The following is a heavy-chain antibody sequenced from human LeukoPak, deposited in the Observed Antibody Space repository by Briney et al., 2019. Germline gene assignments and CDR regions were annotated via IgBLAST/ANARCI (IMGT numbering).Heavy chain of an antibody. CDR1: GASISSYY. Sequence: SETLSLTCTVSGASISSYYWSWIRQPPGKGPEWIGEIYYSGSIKYNPSLKSRVTMSVDTSKNQFSLKLSSVTAADTAIYYCARENPSGYYNRPIDYWGQGTLVTVSS. CDR3: ARENPSGYYNRPIDY. V-gene: IGHV4-59*01. CDR2: IYYSGSI. D-gene: IGHD3-22*01. J-gene: IGHJ4*02.